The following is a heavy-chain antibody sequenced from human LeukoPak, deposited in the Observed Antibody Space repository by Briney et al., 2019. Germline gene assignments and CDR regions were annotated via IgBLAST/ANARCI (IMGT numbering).Heavy chain of an antibody. J-gene: IGHJ4*02. V-gene: IGHV1-2*02. CDR2: INPPSGGT. Sequence: ASVKVTCKASGYTFTGYYSHWLRQAPGQGLEWMGWINPPSGGTKFAQKFQGRVTMARDTFISSAYMELDSLRSDDTAVYYCARGGLEQQLLIHFDCWGQGTLVTVSS. D-gene: IGHD6-13*01. CDR3: ARGGLEQQLLIHFDC. CDR1: GYTFTGYY.